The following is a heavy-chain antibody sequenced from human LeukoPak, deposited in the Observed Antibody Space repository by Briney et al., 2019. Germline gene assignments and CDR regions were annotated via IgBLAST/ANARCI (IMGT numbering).Heavy chain of an antibody. D-gene: IGHD3-22*01. J-gene: IGHJ4*02. Sequence: HPGGSLRLSCAASGFTFSSYAMSWVRQAPGKGLEWVSAISGSGGSTYYADSVKGRFTISRDNAKNSLYLQMNSLRAEDTAVYYCASNQETYYYDSSGYCPFDYWGQGTLVTVSS. CDR2: ISGSGGST. CDR1: GFTFSSYA. CDR3: ASNQETYYYDSSGYCPFDY. V-gene: IGHV3-23*01.